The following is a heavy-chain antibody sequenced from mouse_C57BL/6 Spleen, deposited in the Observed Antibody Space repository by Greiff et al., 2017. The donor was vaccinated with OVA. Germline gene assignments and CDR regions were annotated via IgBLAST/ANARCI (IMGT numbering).Heavy chain of an antibody. CDR2: INPNNGGT. D-gene: IGHD1-1*01. CDR1: GYTFTDYY. CDR3: TVVATGAMDY. J-gene: IGHJ4*01. Sequence: SGPELVKPGASVKISCKASGYTFTDYYMNWVKQSHGKSLEWIGDINPNNGGTSYNQKFKGKATLTVDKSSSTAYMELRSLTSEDAAVYYCTVVATGAMDYWGQGTSVTVSS. V-gene: IGHV1-26*01.